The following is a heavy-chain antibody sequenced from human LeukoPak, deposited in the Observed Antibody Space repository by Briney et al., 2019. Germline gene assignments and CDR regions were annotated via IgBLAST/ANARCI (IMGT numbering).Heavy chain of an antibody. J-gene: IGHJ4*02. CDR1: GGSFSGYY. D-gene: IGHD3-10*01. CDR3: ARSLLWFGELLV. V-gene: IGHV4-34*01. CDR2: INHSGST. Sequence: SETLSLTCAVYGGSFSGYYWSWIRQPPGKGLEWIGEINHSGSTNYNPSLKSRVTISVDTSKNQFSLKLSSVTAADTAVYYCARSLLWFGELLVWGQGTLVTVSS.